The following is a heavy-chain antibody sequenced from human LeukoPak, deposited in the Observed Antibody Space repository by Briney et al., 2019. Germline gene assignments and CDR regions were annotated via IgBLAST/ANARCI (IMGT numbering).Heavy chain of an antibody. Sequence: SETLSLTCAVYGGSFSGYYWSWIRQPPGKGLEWIGEINHSGSTNYNPSLKSRVTISVDTSKNQFSLKLSSVTAADTAVYYCARTNMGYYYGSGRPKNYYYYYMDVWGKGTTVTISS. D-gene: IGHD3-10*01. V-gene: IGHV4-34*01. J-gene: IGHJ6*03. CDR3: ARTNMGYYYGSGRPKNYYYYYMDV. CDR1: GGSFSGYY. CDR2: INHSGST.